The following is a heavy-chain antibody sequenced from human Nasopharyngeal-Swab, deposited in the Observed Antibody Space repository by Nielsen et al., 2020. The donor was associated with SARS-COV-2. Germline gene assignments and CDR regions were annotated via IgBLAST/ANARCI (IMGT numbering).Heavy chain of an antibody. CDR3: ARVRRDGYNLHFDY. CDR2: ISSSSSTI. Sequence: LEWVSSISSSSSTIYYADSVKGRFTISRDNAKNSLYLQMNSLRAEDTAVYYCARVRRDGYNLHFDYWGQGTLITVSS. V-gene: IGHV3-48*04. J-gene: IGHJ4*02. D-gene: IGHD5-24*01.